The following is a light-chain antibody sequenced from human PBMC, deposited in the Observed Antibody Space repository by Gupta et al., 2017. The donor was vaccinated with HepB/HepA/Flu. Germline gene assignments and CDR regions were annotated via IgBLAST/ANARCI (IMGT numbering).Light chain of an antibody. CDR1: QNIRTS. Sequence: EIVLTQSPATLALSPGERVALSCRASQNIRTSFAWYQHKPGQAPRRLIHDVSTRATGVPARFAGSGAGTDFTLAISSREPEDFAVDYCQQRNTWPRTFGQGTKVEI. V-gene: IGKV3-11*01. J-gene: IGKJ1*01. CDR3: QQRNTWPRT. CDR2: DVS.